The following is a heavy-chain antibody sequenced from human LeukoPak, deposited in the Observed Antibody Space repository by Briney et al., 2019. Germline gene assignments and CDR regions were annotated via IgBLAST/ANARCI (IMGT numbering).Heavy chain of an antibody. J-gene: IGHJ6*04. CDR3: AELGITMIGGV. Sequence: GGSLRLSCAASGFTFSSYGMHWVRQAPGKGLEWVANIKQDGTEKYYVDSVKGRFTISRDNAKNSLYLQMNSLRVEDTAIYYCAELGITMIGGVWGKGTTVTISS. CDR2: IKQDGTEK. D-gene: IGHD3-10*02. V-gene: IGHV3-7*01. CDR1: GFTFSSYG.